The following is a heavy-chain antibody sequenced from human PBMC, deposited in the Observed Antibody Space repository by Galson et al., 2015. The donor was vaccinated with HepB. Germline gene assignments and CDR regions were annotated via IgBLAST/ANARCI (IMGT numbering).Heavy chain of an antibody. CDR3: ARTFYFDY. Sequence: SLRLSCAASGFTFSNYAMNWVRQAPGKGLEWVAVLSSHGDNEYYADSVKGRFTISRDNSENTVYLQMHSLRVEDTAVYYCARTFYFDYWGQGTLVTVSS. J-gene: IGHJ4*02. CDR2: LSSHGDNE. V-gene: IGHV3-30*04. D-gene: IGHD3-16*01. CDR1: GFTFSNYA.